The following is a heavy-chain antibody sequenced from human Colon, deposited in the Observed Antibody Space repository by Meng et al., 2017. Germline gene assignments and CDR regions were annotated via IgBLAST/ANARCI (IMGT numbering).Heavy chain of an antibody. V-gene: IGHV1-8*03. CDR2: MNPNSGNT. Sequence: ASVKVSCKASGYTFTSYDINWVRQATGQGLEWMGWMNPNSGNTGYAQKFQGRVTITRNTSISTAYMELSSLRSEDTAVYYCARGIGMSTHYYYGMDVWGQGTTVTVSS. CDR3: ARGIGMSTHYYYGMDV. CDR1: GYTFTSYD. J-gene: IGHJ6*02. D-gene: IGHD2/OR15-2a*01.